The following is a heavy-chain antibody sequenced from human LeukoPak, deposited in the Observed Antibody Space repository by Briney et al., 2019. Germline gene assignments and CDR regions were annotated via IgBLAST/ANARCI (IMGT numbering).Heavy chain of an antibody. Sequence: PSETLSLTCAVYGGSFSGYYWSWIRQPPGKGLEWIGEINHSGSTNYNPSLKSRVTISVDTSKNQFSLKLSSVTAADTAVYYCTRDTSPKFSDSKSYYDAFDVWGQGTMVTVSS. V-gene: IGHV4-34*01. J-gene: IGHJ3*01. CDR2: INHSGST. D-gene: IGHD3-22*01. CDR1: GGSFSGYY. CDR3: TRDTSPKFSDSKSYYDAFDV.